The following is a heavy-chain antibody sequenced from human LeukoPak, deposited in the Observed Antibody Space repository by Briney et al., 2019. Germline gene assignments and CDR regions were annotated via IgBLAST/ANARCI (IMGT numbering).Heavy chain of an antibody. V-gene: IGHV3-21*01. D-gene: IGHD1-1*01. CDR2: ISSSSSYI. Sequence: PGGSLRLSCAASGFTFSSYSLNWVRQAPGKGLEWVSSISSSSSYIYYADSVKGRFTISRDSAKNSLSLQMNSLRAEDTALYYCASSNNWSEFDYWGQGTLVTVSS. J-gene: IGHJ4*02. CDR3: ASSNNWSEFDY. CDR1: GFTFSSYS.